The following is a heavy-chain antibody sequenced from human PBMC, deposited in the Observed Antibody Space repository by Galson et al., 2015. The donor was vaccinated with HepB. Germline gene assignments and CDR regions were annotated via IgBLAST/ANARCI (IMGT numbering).Heavy chain of an antibody. Sequence: SLRLSCAASGFTFGSHAMTWVRQAPGKGLEWVSIISGDIGSTYYADSVKGRFTISRDKSKNTLFLHMNSLRGEDTAVYYCAKLGGALDRGPWGAYYFDSWGQGALVTVSS. CDR1: GFTFGSHA. J-gene: IGHJ4*02. D-gene: IGHD3-10*01. CDR3: AKLGGALDRGPWGAYYFDS. CDR2: ISGDIGST. V-gene: IGHV3-23*01.